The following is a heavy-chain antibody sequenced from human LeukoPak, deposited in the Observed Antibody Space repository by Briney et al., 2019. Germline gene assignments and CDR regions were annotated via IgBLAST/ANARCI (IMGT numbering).Heavy chain of an antibody. CDR2: ISGSGDST. V-gene: IGHV3-23*01. D-gene: IGHD2-15*01. J-gene: IGHJ4*02. Sequence: PGGSLRLSCAASGFTFSSYAMTWVRQAPGKGLEWVSGISGSGDSTDYTDSVKGRFPISRDNSKNTLYLQMNSLTAEDTAIYYCAKDRSSGGSCYNYWGQGTLVTVSS. CDR1: GFTFSSYA. CDR3: AKDRSSGGSCYNY.